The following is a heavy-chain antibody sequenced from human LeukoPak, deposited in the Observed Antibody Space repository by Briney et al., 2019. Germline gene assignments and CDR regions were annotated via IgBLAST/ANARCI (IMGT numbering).Heavy chain of an antibody. CDR2: ISYDGSNK. CDR3: ARAFYRFGVVTGWFDP. D-gene: IGHD3-3*01. CDR1: GFTFSSYT. V-gene: IGHV3-30*01. J-gene: IGHJ5*02. Sequence: GGSLRLSCAASGFTFSSYTMHWVRQAPGKGLEGVAVISYDGSNKYYADSVKGRFTISRDTSKNTLYLQMNSLRAEDTAVYSCARAFYRFGVVTGWFDPWGQGTLVTVSS.